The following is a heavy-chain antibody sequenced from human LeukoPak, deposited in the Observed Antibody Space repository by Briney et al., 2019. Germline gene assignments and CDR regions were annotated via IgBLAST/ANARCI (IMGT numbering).Heavy chain of an antibody. D-gene: IGHD5-12*01. CDR1: GFTFSSYG. CDR2: ISYDESNK. J-gene: IGHJ4*02. Sequence: GGSLRLSCAASGFTFSSYGMHWVRQAPGKGLEWVAVISYDESNKYYADSVKGRFTISRDNSKNTLYLQMNSLRAEDTAVYYCAKDRDIVATIAGNYFDYWGQGTLVTVSS. V-gene: IGHV3-30*18. CDR3: AKDRDIVATIAGNYFDY.